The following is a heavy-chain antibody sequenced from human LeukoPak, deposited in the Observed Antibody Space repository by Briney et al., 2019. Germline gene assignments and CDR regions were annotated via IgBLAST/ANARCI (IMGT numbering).Heavy chain of an antibody. Sequence: ASVKVSCKASGYTFTGCYMHWVRQAPGQGLEWMGWINPNSGGTNYAQKFQGRVTMTRDTSISTAYMELSRLRSDDTAVYYCASYSSGWSYSRDAFDIWGQGTMVTVSS. CDR2: INPNSGGT. J-gene: IGHJ3*02. D-gene: IGHD6-19*01. CDR1: GYTFTGCY. V-gene: IGHV1-2*02. CDR3: ASYSSGWSYSRDAFDI.